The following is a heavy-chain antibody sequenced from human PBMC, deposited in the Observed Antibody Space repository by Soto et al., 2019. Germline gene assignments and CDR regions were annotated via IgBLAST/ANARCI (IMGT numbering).Heavy chain of an antibody. D-gene: IGHD6-13*01. Sequence: GGSLRLSCAASGFTFSSYEMNWVRQAPGKGLEWVSYISSSGSTIYYADSVKGRFTISRDNAKNSLYLQMNSLRAEDTAVYYCARVDGYSSSWPVQYYYYGMDVWGQGTTVTRLL. CDR3: ARVDGYSSSWPVQYYYYGMDV. CDR1: GFTFSSYE. CDR2: ISSSGSTI. J-gene: IGHJ6*02. V-gene: IGHV3-48*03.